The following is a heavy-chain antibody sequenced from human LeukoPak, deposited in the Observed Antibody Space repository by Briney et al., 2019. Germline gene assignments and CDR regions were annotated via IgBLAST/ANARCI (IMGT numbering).Heavy chain of an antibody. D-gene: IGHD3-9*01. CDR1: GFTFNNCA. CDR2: ISVSGATT. Sequence: GGSLRLSCAASGFTFNNCAMNWVRQAPGKGLEWVSAISVSGATTYYADPVKGRFTISRDNSKNTLSLQMNSLRAEDTAMYYCAKGDLRYPGAFDIWGQGTMVTVSS. J-gene: IGHJ3*02. CDR3: AKGDLRYPGAFDI. V-gene: IGHV3-23*01.